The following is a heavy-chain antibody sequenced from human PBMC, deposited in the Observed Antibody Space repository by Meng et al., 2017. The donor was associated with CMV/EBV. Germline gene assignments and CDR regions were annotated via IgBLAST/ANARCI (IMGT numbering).Heavy chain of an antibody. Sequence: ASVKVSCKASGYTFTGYFMHWVRQAPGQGLEWMGWINPNSGGTNYAQKFQGRVTMTRDTSISTAYMELSRLRSDDTAVYYCARGGIVVAGTYDYWGQGTLVTVSS. J-gene: IGHJ4*02. CDR3: ARGGIVVAGTYDY. D-gene: IGHD6-19*01. V-gene: IGHV1-2*02. CDR1: GYTFTGYF. CDR2: INPNSGGT.